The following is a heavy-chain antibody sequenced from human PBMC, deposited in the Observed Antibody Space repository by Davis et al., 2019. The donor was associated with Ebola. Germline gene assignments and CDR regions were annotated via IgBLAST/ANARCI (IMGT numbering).Heavy chain of an antibody. CDR3: AKSPVVVVAAREPFDY. V-gene: IGHV1-18*01. Sequence: ASVKVSCKASGYTFTSYGISWVRQAPGQGLEWMGWISAYNGNTNYAQKLQGRVTMTTDTSTSTAYMELRSLRAEDTAVYYCAKSPVVVVAAREPFDYWGQGTLVTVSS. J-gene: IGHJ4*02. CDR1: GYTFTSYG. D-gene: IGHD2-15*01. CDR2: ISAYNGNT.